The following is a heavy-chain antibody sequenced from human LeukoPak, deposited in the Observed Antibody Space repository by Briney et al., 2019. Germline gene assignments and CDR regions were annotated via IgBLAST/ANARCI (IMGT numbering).Heavy chain of an antibody. CDR1: GYTFTSYY. V-gene: IGHV1-46*01. J-gene: IGHJ5*02. CDR2: INPSGGST. D-gene: IGHD2-15*01. CDR3: ARAADFCSGGSCHSGWFDP. Sequence: GASVKVSCKASGYTFTSYYMHWVRQAPGQGLEWMGIINPSGGSTSYAQKLQGRVTMTRDTSTSTVYMELSSLRSEDTAVYYCARAADFCSGGSCHSGWFDPWGQGTLVTVSS.